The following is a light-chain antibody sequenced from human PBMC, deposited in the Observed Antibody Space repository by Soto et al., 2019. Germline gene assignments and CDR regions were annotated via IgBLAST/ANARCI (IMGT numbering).Light chain of an antibody. Sequence: DIQMTQSPSSLSASVGDRVTITCRASQSISKYLNWYQQKPGKAPNLLIYATSNLQSGVPSRFRGSGSGTDFNFTITSLQAEAVANDYCQDGYSTPRTLGQGTKLEI. CDR3: QDGYSTPRT. J-gene: IGKJ2*01. CDR1: QSISKY. CDR2: ATS. V-gene: IGKV1-39*01.